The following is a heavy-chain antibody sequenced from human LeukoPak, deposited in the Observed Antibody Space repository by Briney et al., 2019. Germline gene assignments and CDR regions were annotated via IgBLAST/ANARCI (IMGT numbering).Heavy chain of an antibody. CDR3: AIEDGRKADI. V-gene: IGHV3-48*02. J-gene: IGHJ3*02. Sequence: GGSLRLSCAASGFTFGRYSMNWVRQAPGKGLEWVSYISSSNNTIDYADSVKGRFSISRDNAKNSLYLQMKSLRDEDTAVYYCAIEDGRKADIWGQGTMVTVSS. CDR1: GFTFGRYS. CDR2: ISSSNNTI. D-gene: IGHD4-17*01.